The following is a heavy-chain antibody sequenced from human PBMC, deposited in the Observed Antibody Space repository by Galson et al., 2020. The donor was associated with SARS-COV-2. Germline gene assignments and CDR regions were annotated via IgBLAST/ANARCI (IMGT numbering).Heavy chain of an antibody. D-gene: IGHD3-9*01. Sequence: QAGGSLSLSCAASGFTFSSYGMHWVRQAPGKGLEWVSVISYDGSNKYYADSVKGRFTISRDNSTNTLYLQMNSLRAEDTAVYYCARDRAYYDILTGYLKSNYYYYYCMDVWGHGTTVTVSS. CDR1: GFTFSSYG. J-gene: IGHJ6*02. CDR3: ARDRAYYDILTGYLKSNYYYYYCMDV. V-gene: IGHV3-30*03. CDR2: ISYDGSNK.